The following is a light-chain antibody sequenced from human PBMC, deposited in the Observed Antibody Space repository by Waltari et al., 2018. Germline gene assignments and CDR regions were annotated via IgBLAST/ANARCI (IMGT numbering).Light chain of an antibody. Sequence: QSALTQPASVSGSPGQSITISCPGTSSDVGGYNYVPWDQRHPGKAPKLMIYEVSNRPSGLSNRFSGSKSGNTASLTISGLQAEDEADYYCSSYTTSSTVVFGGGTKLTVL. CDR3: SSYTTSSTVV. CDR2: EVS. J-gene: IGLJ3*02. CDR1: SSDVGGYNY. V-gene: IGLV2-14*01.